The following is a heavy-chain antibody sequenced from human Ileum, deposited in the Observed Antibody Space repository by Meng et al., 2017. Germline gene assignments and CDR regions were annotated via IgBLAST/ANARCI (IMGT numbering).Heavy chain of an antibody. CDR2: AST. D-gene: IGHD7-27*01. J-gene: IGHJ4*02. V-gene: IGHV4-61*01. CDR3: ARDHWGSLDY. CDR1: GASVTTSHYQ. Sequence: QWQLQESGPGLVRHSETLSLICTVSGASVTTSHYQWGWIRQPPGKGLEWIGYASTNYNPSLKSRLTISLDTSKNQVSLKLTSVTAADTAVYYCARDHWGSLDYWGQGILVTVSS.